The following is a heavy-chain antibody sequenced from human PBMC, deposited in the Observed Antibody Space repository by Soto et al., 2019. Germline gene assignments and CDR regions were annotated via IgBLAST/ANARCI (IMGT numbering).Heavy chain of an antibody. CDR1: GGTFSSYA. Sequence: GDSVKVSCKASGGTFSSYAISWVRQAPGQGLEWMGGIIPIFGTANYAQKFQGRVTITADESTSTAYMELSSLRSEDTAVYYCARDLGPRIAARPSWFDPWGQGTLLTVSS. CDR2: IIPIFGTA. V-gene: IGHV1-69*13. CDR3: ARDLGPRIAARPSWFDP. D-gene: IGHD6-6*01. J-gene: IGHJ5*02.